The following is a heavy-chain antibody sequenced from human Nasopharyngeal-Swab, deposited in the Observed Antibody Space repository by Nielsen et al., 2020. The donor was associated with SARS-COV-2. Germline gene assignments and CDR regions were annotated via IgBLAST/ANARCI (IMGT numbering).Heavy chain of an antibody. D-gene: IGHD4-17*01. Sequence: GGSLRLSCAASGFIFSGYGMHWVRQAPGKGLEWVALISYDGSNKFYADSVKGRFTISRDNSKNTLYLQMNSLRAEETAIYYCVRGSYGHYDSWGQGALITVSS. CDR3: VRGSYGHYDS. V-gene: IGHV3-30*03. CDR1: GFIFSGYG. J-gene: IGHJ5*01. CDR2: ISYDGSNK.